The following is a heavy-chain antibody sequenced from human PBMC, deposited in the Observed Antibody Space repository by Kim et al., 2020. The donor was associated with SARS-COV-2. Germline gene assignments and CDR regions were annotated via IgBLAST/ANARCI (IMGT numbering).Heavy chain of an antibody. CDR3: ARDWGGGSCYLAADI. CDR1: GYTFTGYY. V-gene: IGHV1-2*02. J-gene: IGHJ3*02. CDR2: INPNSGGT. D-gene: IGHD2-15*01. Sequence: ASVKVSCKASGYTFTGYYMHWVRQAPGQGLEWMGWINPNSGGTNYAQKFQGRVTMTRDTSISTAYMELSRLRSDDTAVYYCARDWGGGSCYLAADIWGQGTMVTVSA.